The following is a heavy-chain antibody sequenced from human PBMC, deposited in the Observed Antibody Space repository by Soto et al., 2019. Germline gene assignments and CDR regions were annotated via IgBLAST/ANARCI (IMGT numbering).Heavy chain of an antibody. CDR1: GYTLTQLS. CDR2: FDPEDGET. J-gene: IGHJ3*02. CDR3: ASITMIVVASRDAFDI. V-gene: IGHV1-24*01. Sequence: GSSVKVSCKVSGYTLTQLSMHWVRQAPGKGLEWMGGFDPEDGETRYARKFQGRVTMTEDTSTDTAYMELSSLRSEDTAVYYCASITMIVVASRDAFDIWSQGTMVTVSS. D-gene: IGHD3-22*01.